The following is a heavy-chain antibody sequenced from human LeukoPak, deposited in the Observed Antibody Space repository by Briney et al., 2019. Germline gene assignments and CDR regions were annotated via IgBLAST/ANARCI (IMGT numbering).Heavy chain of an antibody. Sequence: TGGSLRLSCAASGFTFSSYAMHWVRQAPGKGLEWVAVISYDGSNKYYADSVKGRFTISRHNSKNTLYLQMNSLRAEDTAVYYCASTGYWGQGTLVTVSS. CDR1: GFTFSSYA. CDR3: ASTGY. V-gene: IGHV3-30*14. J-gene: IGHJ4*02. CDR2: ISYDGSNK. D-gene: IGHD4-17*01.